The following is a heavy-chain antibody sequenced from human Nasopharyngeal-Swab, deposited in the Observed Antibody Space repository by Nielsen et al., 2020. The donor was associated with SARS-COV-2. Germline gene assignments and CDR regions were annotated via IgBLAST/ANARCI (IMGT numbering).Heavy chain of an antibody. D-gene: IGHD5-12*01. V-gene: IGHV1-69*01. CDR3: ARWGIVATGSYYYYGMDV. Sequence: WGRQAPGQGLEWMGGIIPIFGTANYAQKFQGRATITADESTSTAYMELSSLRSEDTAVYYCARWGIVATGSYYYYGMDVWGQGTTVTVSS. J-gene: IGHJ6*02. CDR2: IIPIFGTA.